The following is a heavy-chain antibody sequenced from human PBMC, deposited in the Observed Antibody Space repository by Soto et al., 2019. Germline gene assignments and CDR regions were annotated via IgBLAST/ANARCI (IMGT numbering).Heavy chain of an antibody. V-gene: IGHV1-69*13. J-gene: IGHJ5*02. CDR3: ARVGYDLWSPQNNWFDP. CDR2: IIPIFGTA. D-gene: IGHD3-3*01. Sequence: SVKVSCKASGGTFSSYAISWVRQAPGQGLEWMGGIIPIFGTANYAQKFQGRVTITADESTSTAYMELSSLRSEDTAVYYCARVGYDLWSPQNNWFDPWGQGTLVTVSS. CDR1: GGTFSSYA.